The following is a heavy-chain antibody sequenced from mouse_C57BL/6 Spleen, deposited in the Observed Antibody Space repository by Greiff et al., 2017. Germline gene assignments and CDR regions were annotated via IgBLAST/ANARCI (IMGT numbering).Heavy chain of an antibody. CDR3: ARRGLYYYGNSYFDY. CDR2: IYPGSGST. V-gene: IGHV1-55*01. J-gene: IGHJ2*01. Sequence: QVQLQQPGAELVKPGASVKMSCKASGYTFTSYWITWVKQRPGQGLEWIGDIYPGSGSTNYNEKFKSKATLTVDTSSSTAYMQLSSLTSEDSAVYYCARRGLYYYGNSYFDYWGQGTTLTVSS. CDR1: GYTFTSYW. D-gene: IGHD1-1*01.